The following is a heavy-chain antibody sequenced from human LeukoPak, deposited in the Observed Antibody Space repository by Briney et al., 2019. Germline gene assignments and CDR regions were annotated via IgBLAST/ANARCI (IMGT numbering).Heavy chain of an antibody. CDR1: GYSISNGYH. CDR3: ARVTWICDY. V-gene: IGHV4-38-2*01. CDR2: IYRSGST. D-gene: IGHD1-1*01. J-gene: IGHJ4*02. Sequence: PSDTLSLTCAVSGYSISNGYHWGWIRQPPGKGLEWIGSIYRSGSTYYNPSLKSRVTISVDTSKNHFSLRLSSVTAADTAVYYCARVTWICDYWRQGSLVTVSS.